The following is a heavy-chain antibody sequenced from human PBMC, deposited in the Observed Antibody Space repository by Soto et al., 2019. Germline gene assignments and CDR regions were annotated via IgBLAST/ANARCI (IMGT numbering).Heavy chain of an antibody. V-gene: IGHV6-1*01. CDR2: TYYRPKWYN. Sequence: SQTLSLTCAISGGSLSSNSDAWNWSRQSPSRGLEWLGRTYYRPKWYNDYAVYVKSRITINQDTSKNQVSLRRSSVTAADTAVYYCARSKGRAAMGTLAYWGQGTLDTVSS. D-gene: IGHD5-18*01. CDR3: ARSKGRAAMGTLAY. J-gene: IGHJ4*02. CDR1: GGSLSSNSDA.